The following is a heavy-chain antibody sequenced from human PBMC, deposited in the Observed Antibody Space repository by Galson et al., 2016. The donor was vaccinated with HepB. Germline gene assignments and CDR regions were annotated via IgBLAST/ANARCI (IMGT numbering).Heavy chain of an antibody. CDR2: IRSKTYGGTT. CDR3: TRDPAYSSDWRDY. D-gene: IGHD6-19*01. Sequence: SLRLSCATSGFTFGDFDMSWVRQAPGKGLEWVGSIRSKTYGGTTDYAASVKGRFTISRDDSKGIAYLQMNSLKTEDTAVYFCTRDPAYSSDWRDYWGQGTLVTVSS. V-gene: IGHV3-49*04. J-gene: IGHJ4*02. CDR1: GFTFGDFD.